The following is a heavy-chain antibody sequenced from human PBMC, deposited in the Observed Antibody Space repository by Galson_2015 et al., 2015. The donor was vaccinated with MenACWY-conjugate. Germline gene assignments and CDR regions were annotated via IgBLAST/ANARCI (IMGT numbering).Heavy chain of an antibody. D-gene: IGHD2-21*01. J-gene: IGHJ4*02. V-gene: IGHV1-69*13. Sequence: SVKVSCKASGGTFSRHAISWVRQAPGQGLEWMGWIIPLFDTLDYAQKFQGRVSITADDFTDTVYMELTGLASDDTALYYCARGIVPYYYDSWGQGTLVIGSS. CDR3: ARGIVPYYYDS. CDR2: IIPLFDTL. CDR1: GGTFSRHA.